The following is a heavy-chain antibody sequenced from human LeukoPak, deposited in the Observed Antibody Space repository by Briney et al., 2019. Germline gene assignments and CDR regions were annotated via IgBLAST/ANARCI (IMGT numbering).Heavy chain of an antibody. V-gene: IGHV4-31*03. CDR2: IYDSEST. Sequence: PSGTLSLTCTVSGGSISSGGYYWSWIRQHPGKGLEWIGYIYDSESTYYNPSLKSRVTISVDTSKNQFSLRLSSVTAADTAVYYCARDSGYRAYWYFDLWGGGTLVTVSS. CDR1: GGSISSGGYY. CDR3: ARDSGYRAYWYFDL. J-gene: IGHJ2*01. D-gene: IGHD3-10*01.